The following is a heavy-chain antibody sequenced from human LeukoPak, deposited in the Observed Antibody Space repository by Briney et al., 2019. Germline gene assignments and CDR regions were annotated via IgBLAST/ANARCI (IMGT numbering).Heavy chain of an antibody. CDR2: ISAYNGNT. CDR1: GYTFTSYG. J-gene: IGHJ3*02. D-gene: IGHD3-22*01. V-gene: IGHV1-18*01. CDR3: ASLTVSSSGYYGHPGDAFDI. Sequence: ASVKVSCKASGYTFTSYGISWVRQAPGQGLEWMGWISAYNGNTNYAQKLQGRVTMTTDTSTSTAYMELRSLRSDDTAVYYCASLTVSSSGYYGHPGDAFDIWGQGTMVTVSS.